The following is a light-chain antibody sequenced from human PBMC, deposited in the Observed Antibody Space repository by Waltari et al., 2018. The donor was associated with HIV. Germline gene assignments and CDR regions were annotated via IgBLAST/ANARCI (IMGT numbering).Light chain of an antibody. CDR1: QTVSTF. V-gene: IGKV3-11*01. CDR3: QQRKYLYT. Sequence: EIVLTQSPATLSLSPGETATLACRASQTVSTFLAWYQQKPGQSPRLLIPGVSVRSPGIPVRFSGSGSETDFTLTISGLEPNDFAVYFCQQRKYLYTFGQVTKVEI. J-gene: IGKJ2*01. CDR2: GVS.